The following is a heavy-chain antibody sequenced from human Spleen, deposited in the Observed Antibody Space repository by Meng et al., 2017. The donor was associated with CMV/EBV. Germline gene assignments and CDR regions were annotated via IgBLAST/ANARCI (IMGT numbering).Heavy chain of an antibody. Sequence: GESLKISCAASGFTFSTYWMSWVRQAPGKGLEWVANIKQDGSEKYYVDSVKGRFTISRDNAKNSVHLQMNSLRAEDTAVYYCARVSCSSTSCYPAEYGMDVWGQGTTVTVSS. CDR3: ARVSCSSTSCYPAEYGMDV. V-gene: IGHV3-7*01. D-gene: IGHD2-2*01. CDR1: GFTFSTYW. J-gene: IGHJ6*02. CDR2: IKQDGSEK.